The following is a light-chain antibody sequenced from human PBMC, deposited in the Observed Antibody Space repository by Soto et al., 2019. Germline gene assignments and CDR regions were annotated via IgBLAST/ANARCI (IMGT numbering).Light chain of an antibody. V-gene: IGLV2-23*01. CDR1: SSDVGSYNF. J-gene: IGLJ3*02. CDR2: EGS. Sequence: QSALTQPASVSGSPGQSITISCTGTSSDVGSYNFVSWYQHHPGKAPKVVIFEGSRRPSGVSNRFSASKSGTTASLTISGLQAEDEADYYCCSHARTNTWVFGGGTKLTVL. CDR3: CSHARTNTWV.